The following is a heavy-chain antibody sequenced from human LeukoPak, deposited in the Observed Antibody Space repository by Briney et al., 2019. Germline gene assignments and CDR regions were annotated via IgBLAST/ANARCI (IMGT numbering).Heavy chain of an antibody. V-gene: IGHV4-31*11. CDR2: IYYSGST. J-gene: IGHJ4*02. CDR1: GGSISSGGYY. D-gene: IGHD5-18*01. Sequence: SQTLSLTCAVSGGSISSGGYYWSWIRQHPGKGLEWIGYIYYSGSTYYNPSLKSRVTISVDTSKNQFSLKLSSVTAADTAVYYCARGDTAMVTPFDYWGQGTLVTVSS. CDR3: ARGDTAMVTPFDY.